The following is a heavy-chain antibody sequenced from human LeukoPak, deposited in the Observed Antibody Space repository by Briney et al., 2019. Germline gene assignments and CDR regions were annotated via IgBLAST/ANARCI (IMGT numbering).Heavy chain of an antibody. D-gene: IGHD2-15*01. J-gene: IGHJ4*02. CDR2: IYYSGST. Sequence: SETLSLTCTVSGGSISSYYWSWIRQPPGKGLEWIGSIYYSGSTYYNPSLKSRVTISVDTSKNQFSLKLSSVTAADTAVYYCARDEGSSGGSCSFDYWGQGTLVTVSS. CDR1: GGSISSYY. V-gene: IGHV4-59*12. CDR3: ARDEGSSGGSCSFDY.